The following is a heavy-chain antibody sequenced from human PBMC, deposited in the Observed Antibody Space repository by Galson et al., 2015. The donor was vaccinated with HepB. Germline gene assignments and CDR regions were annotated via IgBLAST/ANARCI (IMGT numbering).Heavy chain of an antibody. Sequence: SLRLSCAASGFTFSNYATSWVRQAPGKGLEWVSIISGSSSDAYYTDSVKCRFTISRDNYKNTLLLQMNYLRVEDMDAYYCARGKQIGTWGQGTEFTVSS. D-gene: IGHD3-16*01. CDR1: GFTFSNYA. J-gene: IGHJ5*02. CDR2: ISGSSSDA. V-gene: IGHV3-23*01. CDR3: ARGKQIGT.